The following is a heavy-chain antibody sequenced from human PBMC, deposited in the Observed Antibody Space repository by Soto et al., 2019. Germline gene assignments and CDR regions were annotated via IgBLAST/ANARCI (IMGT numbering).Heavy chain of an antibody. Sequence: DVHLLESGGHLVQPGGSLRLSCAASGFTFSSYAMSWVHQAPGKGLEWVSSVSAGGDMTYYSDSVKGRFTISRDNSNNALFLQMNSLRIEDTALYYCARGDRGGSGSPASYYYSGLDVWGQGTTVTVS. D-gene: IGHD3-10*01. CDR2: VSAGGDMT. CDR1: GFTFSSYA. CDR3: ARGDRGGSGSPASYYYSGLDV. V-gene: IGHV3-23*01. J-gene: IGHJ6*02.